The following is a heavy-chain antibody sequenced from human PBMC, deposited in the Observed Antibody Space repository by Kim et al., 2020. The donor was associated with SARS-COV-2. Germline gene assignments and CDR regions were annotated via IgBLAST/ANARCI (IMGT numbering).Heavy chain of an antibody. CDR3: ARLPLEWLLYRGSYYY. CDR1: GGSVSSGSYY. J-gene: IGHJ6*01. V-gene: IGHV4-61*01. D-gene: IGHD3-3*01. Sequence: SETLSLTCTVSGGSVSSGSYYWIWIRQPPGKRLEWIGYIYYSGSTNYNPSLKSRVTISVDTSKNQFSLKLSSVTAADTAVSYFARLPLEWLLYRGSYYY. CDR2: IYYSGST.